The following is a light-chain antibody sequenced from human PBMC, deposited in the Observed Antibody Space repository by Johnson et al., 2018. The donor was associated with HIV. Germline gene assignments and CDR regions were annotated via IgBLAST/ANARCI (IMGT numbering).Light chain of an antibody. CDR3: GTWDTSLNSSDYV. V-gene: IGLV1-51*02. Sequence: SVLTQPPSVSAAPGQQVAISCSGSRSNIGNNYVSWYQQLPRTAPKLLIYENNKRPSGIPDRFSGSKSGTSATLGITGLQTGDEADYYCGTWDTSLNSSDYVFGTGTKVTVL. CDR2: ENN. CDR1: RSNIGNNY. J-gene: IGLJ1*01.